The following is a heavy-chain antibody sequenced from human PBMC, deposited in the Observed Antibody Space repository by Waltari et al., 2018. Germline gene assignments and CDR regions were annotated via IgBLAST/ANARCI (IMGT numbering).Heavy chain of an antibody. V-gene: IGHV4-61*01. CDR3: ARGHDFWSGYFGNYYYYMDV. Sequence: QVQLPESGPGLVKPSETLSLTCTGLGCPVALGWYYWGWFRQPPGKGLEWIGYISGSGSTNFNPSLKSRVNISVDTSKDQFSLNLSSVTAADTAVYFCARGHDFWSGYFGNYYYYMDVWGKGRTVTVS. CDR2: ISGSGST. D-gene: IGHD3-3*01. CDR1: GCPVALGWYY. J-gene: IGHJ6*03.